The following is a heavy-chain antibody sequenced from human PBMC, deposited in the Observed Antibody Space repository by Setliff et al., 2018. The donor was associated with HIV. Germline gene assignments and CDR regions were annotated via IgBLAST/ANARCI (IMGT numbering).Heavy chain of an antibody. CDR1: GYTLTELS. CDR2: FDPQDGET. Sequence: ASVKVSCKVSGYTLTELSMHWVRQAPGKGLEWMGRFDPQDGETVYAQKFQGRVTLTEDTSTGTAYMELSGLRSEDTAVYFCARWGDTPTFYNFWSGYYFDYWGQGALVTVSS. D-gene: IGHD3-3*01. CDR3: ARWGDTPTFYNFWSGYYFDY. J-gene: IGHJ4*02. V-gene: IGHV1-24*01.